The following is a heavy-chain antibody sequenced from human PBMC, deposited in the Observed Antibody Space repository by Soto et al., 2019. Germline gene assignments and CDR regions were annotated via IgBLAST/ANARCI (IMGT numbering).Heavy chain of an antibody. Sequence: SETLSLTCTVSGGSISGYYWSWIRQPPGKGLEWIGYSYSSGSTDYNPSLQSRVTISVDTSKNQFSLKLSSVTAADTAVYYCARLACSSTRCFTYFDYWGQGALVTVSS. J-gene: IGHJ4*02. V-gene: IGHV4-59*08. CDR1: GGSISGYY. D-gene: IGHD2-2*02. CDR2: SYSSGST. CDR3: ARLACSSTRCFTYFDY.